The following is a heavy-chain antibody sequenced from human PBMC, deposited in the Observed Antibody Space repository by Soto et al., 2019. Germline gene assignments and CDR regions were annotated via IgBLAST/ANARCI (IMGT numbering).Heavy chain of an antibody. D-gene: IGHD3-10*01. CDR1: GASISDPSYY. V-gene: IGHV4-39*02. CDR2: VDYSGTT. Sequence: SETLSLTCSVSGASISDPSYYWGCIRQPPGKGLEWIGTVDYSGTTSYNPSLRGRGIISVDASKNHFSLKVISVTAADTAVYYCARRTPLYASESSRFDPWGQGALVTVSS. J-gene: IGHJ5*02. CDR3: ARRTPLYASESSRFDP.